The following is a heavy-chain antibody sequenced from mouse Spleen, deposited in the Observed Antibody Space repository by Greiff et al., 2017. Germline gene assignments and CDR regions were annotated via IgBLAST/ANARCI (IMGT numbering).Heavy chain of an antibody. V-gene: IGHV1-50*01. J-gene: IGHJ2*01. Sequence: QVQLQQPGAELVKPGASVKLSCKASGYTFTSYWMQWVKQRPGQGLEWIGEIDPSDSYTNYNQKFKGKATLTVDTSSSTAYMQLSSLTSEDSAVYYCARRDGSSYDLDYWGQGTTLTVSS. D-gene: IGHD1-1*01. CDR1: GYTFTSYW. CDR3: ARRDGSSYDLDY. CDR2: IDPSDSYT.